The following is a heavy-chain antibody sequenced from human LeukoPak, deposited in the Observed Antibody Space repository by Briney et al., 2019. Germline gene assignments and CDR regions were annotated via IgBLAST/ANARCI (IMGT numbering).Heavy chain of an antibody. J-gene: IGHJ5*01. D-gene: IGHD1-14*01. CDR2: IYFGGTT. Sequence: SQPLPLTCTVSGAYISGYYWSWIRQPPGKGLEWIGDIYFGGTTYYKTSLKNRVTISLHTSTNQFSLNLTSVTAADTAEYFCARRTAKWNHRSPEFDPWGQGTLVIVSS. CDR1: GAYISGYY. CDR3: ARRTAKWNHRSPEFDP. V-gene: IGHV4-59*08.